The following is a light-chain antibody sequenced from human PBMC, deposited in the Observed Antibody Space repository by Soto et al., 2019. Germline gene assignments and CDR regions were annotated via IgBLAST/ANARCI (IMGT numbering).Light chain of an antibody. V-gene: IGKV1-33*01. CDR2: YVL. J-gene: IGKJ5*01. CDR3: QQYDKLPIT. Sequence: DMQMTQSPSSLCASVGDRVTISCQASQGINNYLNWFQQKPGKAPKLLIYYVLNLETGVPSRFSGSGSGAYFTLTISSLQPEDIATYYCQQYDKLPITFGQGTRLDIK. CDR1: QGINNY.